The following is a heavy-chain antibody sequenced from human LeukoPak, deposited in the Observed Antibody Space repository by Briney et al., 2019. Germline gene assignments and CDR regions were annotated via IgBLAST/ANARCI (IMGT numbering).Heavy chain of an antibody. CDR2: IWFDGSNK. CDR1: GFPFSTYG. V-gene: IGHV3-33*01. D-gene: IGHD4-17*01. Sequence: GRSLRLSCAASGFPFSTYGKHWVRQAPGKGLEWVAVIWFDGSNKDYGDSVKGRFTISRDNSKNTVYPQMNSLRAEDTAVYYCARDFYGDFSKFDYWGQGTLVTVSS. CDR3: ARDFYGDFSKFDY. J-gene: IGHJ4*02.